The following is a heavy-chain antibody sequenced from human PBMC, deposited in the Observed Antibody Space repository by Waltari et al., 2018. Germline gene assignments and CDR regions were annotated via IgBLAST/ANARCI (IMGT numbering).Heavy chain of an antibody. CDR1: DFTVNTHY. J-gene: IGHJ3*01. Sequence: EVQLVESGGGLMQPGGSLRLSCATSDFTVNTHYVNWVRQAPGKGLEWVSVIHGDGRTHYADSVKGRFTISRDDSKSTLYLEMSSLRAEDTAVYYCAKDLGLPAFGGFFHAFDLWGQGTMVTVSS. CDR3: AKDLGLPAFGGFFHAFDL. V-gene: IGHV3-53*01. CDR2: IHGDGRT. D-gene: IGHD3-16*01.